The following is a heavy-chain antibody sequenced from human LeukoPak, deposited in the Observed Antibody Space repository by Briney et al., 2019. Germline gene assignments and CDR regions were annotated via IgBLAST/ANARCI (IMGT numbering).Heavy chain of an antibody. D-gene: IGHD6-13*01. J-gene: IGHJ4*02. CDR3: TRAVAAADFSPGY. CDR2: ISSSSSYI. CDR1: GFTFSSYS. V-gene: IGHV3-21*01. Sequence: GGSLRLSCVASGFTFSSYSMNWVRQAPGKGLEWISCISSSSSYIYYADSVKGRFTISRDNAKNSVYLQMNSLRAEDTAVYYCTRAVAAADFSPGYWGQGTLVTVSS.